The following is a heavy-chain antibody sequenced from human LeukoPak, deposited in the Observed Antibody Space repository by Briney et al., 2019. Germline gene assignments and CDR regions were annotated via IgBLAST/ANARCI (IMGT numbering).Heavy chain of an antibody. CDR3: AKFGNYPVHVSYSYSSLDV. J-gene: IGHJ6*03. CDR2: VYYTGTT. CDR1: GASIRAHY. V-gene: IGHV4-59*11. Sequence: PSETLSLTCTVSGASIRAHYWSWIRQPPGKGLEYIGDVYYTGTTNYNPSLKSRVTMSVDTSKNQFSLRLTSVTAADTAVYYCAKFGNYPVHVSYSYSSLDVWGKGTTVTVSS. D-gene: IGHD1-1*01.